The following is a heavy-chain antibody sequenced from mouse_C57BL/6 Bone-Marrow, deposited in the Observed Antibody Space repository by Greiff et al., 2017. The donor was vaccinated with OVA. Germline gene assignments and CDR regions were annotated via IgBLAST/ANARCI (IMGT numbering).Heavy chain of an antibody. D-gene: IGHD2-3*01. V-gene: IGHV1-18*01. CDR1: GYTFTDYN. CDR2: INPNNGGT. CDR3: ARSYDGYYVEVWFAY. J-gene: IGHJ3*01. Sequence: VQLKESGPELVKPGASVKIPCKASGYTFTDYNMDWVKQSHGKSLEWIGDINPNNGGTIYNQKFKGKATLTVDKSSSTAYMELRSLTSEDTAVYYCARSYDGYYVEVWFAYWGQGTLVTVSA.